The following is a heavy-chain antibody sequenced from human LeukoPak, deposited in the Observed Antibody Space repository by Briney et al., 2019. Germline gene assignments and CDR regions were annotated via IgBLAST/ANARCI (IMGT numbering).Heavy chain of an antibody. CDR1: GCSISRGYY. CDR3: TRRKSSSWYGEGWFDP. D-gene: IGHD6-13*01. CDR2: INHSGST. V-gene: IGHV4-34*01. Sequence: SETLSLTCAVSGCSISRGYYWSWIRQPPGKGLEWIGEINHSGSTNYNPSLKSRVTISVDTSKYQFSLKLSSETAADSAVYYGTRRKSSSWYGEGWFDPWGQGTLVTVSS. J-gene: IGHJ5*02.